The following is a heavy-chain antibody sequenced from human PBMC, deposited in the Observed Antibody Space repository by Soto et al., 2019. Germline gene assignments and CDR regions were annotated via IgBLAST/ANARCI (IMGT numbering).Heavy chain of an antibody. D-gene: IGHD3-9*01. CDR3: AIDVHDYDILTGYYPDY. CDR1: GGTLSSYT. Sequence: SVKVSCKASGGTLSSYTFSWVRQAPGQGLEWMGRVIPNLGVTNYAKKFQGRFTIVVDTSTSTAYMELNSLRYEDTAVYYCAIDVHDYDILTGYYPDYWGQGTLVTVSS. CDR2: VIPNLGVT. V-gene: IGHV1-69*04. J-gene: IGHJ4*02.